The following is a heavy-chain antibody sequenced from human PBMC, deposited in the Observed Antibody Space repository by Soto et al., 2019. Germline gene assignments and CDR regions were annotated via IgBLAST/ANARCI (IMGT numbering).Heavy chain of an antibody. CDR2: ISYDGSNK. CDR1: GFTFSSYG. Sequence: QVQLVESGGGVVQPGRSLRLSCEASGFTFSSYGMHWVRQAPGKGLEWVAVISYDGSNKYYADSVKGRFTISRDNSKNTLYLQMISLRAEDRAVYYCAKDLDDYYYCGMDVWGQGTTVTVSS. J-gene: IGHJ6*02. CDR3: AKDLDDYYYCGMDV. V-gene: IGHV3-30*18. D-gene: IGHD1-1*01.